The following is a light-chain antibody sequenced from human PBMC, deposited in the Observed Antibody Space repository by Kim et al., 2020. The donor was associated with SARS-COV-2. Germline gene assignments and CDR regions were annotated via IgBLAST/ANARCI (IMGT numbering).Light chain of an antibody. CDR1: SSDVGGYNY. CDR2: EVT. V-gene: IGLV2-8*01. CDR3: SSYAGSNNFVV. Sequence: SVTISCNGTSSDVGGYNYVSWYQQYPGKAPKLMIYEVTKRPSGVPDRFSGSKSGNTASLTVSGLQAEDEADYYCSSYAGSNNFVVFGGGTQLTVL. J-gene: IGLJ2*01.